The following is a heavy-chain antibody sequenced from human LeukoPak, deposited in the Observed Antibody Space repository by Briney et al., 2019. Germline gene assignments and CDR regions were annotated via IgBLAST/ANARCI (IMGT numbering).Heavy chain of an antibody. CDR2: IDTAGGT. D-gene: IGHD3-10*01. V-gene: IGHV3-13*04. CDR3: TIRMRGLGSYSDVFDI. CDR1: GFIFSSYD. J-gene: IGHJ3*02. Sequence: GGSLRLSCAASGFIFSSYDMHGVRQGPGKGLEWVSGIDTAGGTYYAGSVKGRFTISRENAKNSFYLQMNSLRAGVTAVYFCTIRMRGLGSYSDVFDIWGQGTMVTVSS.